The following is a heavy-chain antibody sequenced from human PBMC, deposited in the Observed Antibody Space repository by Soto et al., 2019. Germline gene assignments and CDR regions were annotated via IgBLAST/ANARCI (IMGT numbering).Heavy chain of an antibody. J-gene: IGHJ5*02. CDR3: ARDPYYDSSGPLNWFDP. V-gene: IGHV3-21*01. CDR2: ISSSSSYI. CDR1: GFTFSSYS. Sequence: AXGSLIITCAASGFTFSSYSMNLVRQTPGKGLEWVSSISSSSSYIYYADSVKGRFTISRDNAKNSLYLQMNSLRAEDTAVYYCARDPYYDSSGPLNWFDPSGQGTLVTVSS. D-gene: IGHD3-22*01.